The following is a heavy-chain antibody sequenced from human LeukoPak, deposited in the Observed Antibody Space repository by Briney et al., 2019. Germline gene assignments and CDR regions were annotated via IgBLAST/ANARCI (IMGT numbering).Heavy chain of an antibody. J-gene: IGHJ4*02. D-gene: IGHD3-22*01. CDR3: AKDKDGGNYYDSSGYPGDY. Sequence: GGSLRLSCAASGFTFSSYEMNWVRQAPGKGLEWVSYISSSGSTIYYADSVKGRFTISRDNSKNTLYLQMNSLRAEDTAVYYCAKDKDGGNYYDSSGYPGDYWGQGTLVTVSS. V-gene: IGHV3-48*03. CDR2: ISSSGSTI. CDR1: GFTFSSYE.